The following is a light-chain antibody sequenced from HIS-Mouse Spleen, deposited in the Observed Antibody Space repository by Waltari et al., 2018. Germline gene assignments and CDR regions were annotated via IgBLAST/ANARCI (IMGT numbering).Light chain of an antibody. CDR1: QSVSSY. Sequence: EIVLTQSPATLSLSPGERATHSCRASQSVSSYLAWYQQKPGKAPRLLIYDASNRATGIPARFSGSGSGTDFTLTISSLEPEDFAVYYCQQRSNWLTFGGGTKVEIK. CDR3: QQRSNWLT. J-gene: IGKJ4*01. CDR2: DAS. V-gene: IGKV3-11*01.